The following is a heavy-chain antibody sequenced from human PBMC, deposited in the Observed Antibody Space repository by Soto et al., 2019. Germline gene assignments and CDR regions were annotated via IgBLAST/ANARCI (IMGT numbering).Heavy chain of an antibody. D-gene: IGHD3-9*01. Sequence: PSETLSLTCAVYGGSFSGYYWSWIRQPPGKGLEWIGEINHSGSTNYNPSLKSRVTISVDTSKNQFSLKLSPVTAADTAVYYCARGKLRYFDWSYGGFDYWGQGTLVTVSS. CDR3: ARGKLRYFDWSYGGFDY. CDR1: GGSFSGYY. V-gene: IGHV4-34*01. J-gene: IGHJ4*02. CDR2: INHSGST.